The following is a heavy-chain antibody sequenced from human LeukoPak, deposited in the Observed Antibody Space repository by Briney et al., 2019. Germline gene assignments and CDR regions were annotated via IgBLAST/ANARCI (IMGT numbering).Heavy chain of an antibody. CDR2: IYHSGST. CDR1: GYSISSGYY. V-gene: IGHV4-38-2*02. CDR3: ARVHEQLCLEGGFDY. J-gene: IGHJ4*02. Sequence: SETLSLTCTVSGYSISSGYYWGWIRQPPGKGLEWIGSIYHSGSTYYNPSLKSRVTISVDTSKNQFSLKLSSVTAADTAVYYCARVHEQLCLEGGFDYWGQGTLVTVSS. D-gene: IGHD5-18*01.